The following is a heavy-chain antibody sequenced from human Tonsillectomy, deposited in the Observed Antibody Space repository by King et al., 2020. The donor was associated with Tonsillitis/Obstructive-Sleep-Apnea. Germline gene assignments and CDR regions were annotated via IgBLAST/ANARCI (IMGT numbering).Heavy chain of an antibody. J-gene: IGHJ4*02. Sequence: VQLVESGSELKKPGASVKVSCTASGYTFTTYGVNWMRQAPGQGLEWMGWINTNTGNPTYGQGFTGRFVFSLDTSVSTAYLQIGSLKAEDTAMYYCARDLRGVGRSLDYWGQGTLVPASS. CDR3: ARDLRGVGRSLDY. CDR2: INTNTGNP. D-gene: IGHD1-26*01. V-gene: IGHV7-4-1*01. CDR1: GYTFTTYG.